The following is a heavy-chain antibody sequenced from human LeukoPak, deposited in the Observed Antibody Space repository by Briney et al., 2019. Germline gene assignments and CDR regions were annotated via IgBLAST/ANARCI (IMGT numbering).Heavy chain of an antibody. Sequence: GASVKVSCKASGYTFTKYYVHWVRQAPGQGLEWMGWINPNSGDTNYAQKFQGRVTMTRDTSISTAFMELSRLRYDDTAVYYCARDDYSGSYRPFDYWGQGTLVTVSS. CDR2: INPNSGDT. J-gene: IGHJ4*02. V-gene: IGHV1-2*02. CDR1: GYTFTKYY. CDR3: ARDDYSGSYRPFDY. D-gene: IGHD1-26*01.